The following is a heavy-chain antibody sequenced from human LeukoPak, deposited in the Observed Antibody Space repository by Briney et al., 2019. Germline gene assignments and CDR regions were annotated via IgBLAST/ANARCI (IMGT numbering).Heavy chain of an antibody. CDR2: LYSGGAT. CDR3: ARDVSGDGYNFFDY. J-gene: IGHJ4*02. CDR1: GLIVRSNH. D-gene: IGHD5-24*01. Sequence: GGSLRLSCAVSGLIVRSNHMTWVRQAPGKGLEWVSVLYSGGATYYADSVKGRFTISRDNSKNTVYLQINSLRVEDTAVYYCARDVSGDGYNFFDYWGLGVLVTVSS. V-gene: IGHV3-66*01.